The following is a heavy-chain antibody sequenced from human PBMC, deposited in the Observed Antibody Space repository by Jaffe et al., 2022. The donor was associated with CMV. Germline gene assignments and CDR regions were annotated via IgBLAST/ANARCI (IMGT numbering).Heavy chain of an antibody. D-gene: IGHD2-2*01. CDR3: ARGAGYQLANGMDV. CDR2: ISSSSSYI. CDR1: GFTFSSYS. Sequence: EVQLVESGGGLVKPGGSLRLSCAASGFTFSSYSMNWVRQAPGKGLEWVSSISSSSSYIYYADSVKGRFTISRDNAKNSLYLQMNSLRAEDTAVYYCARGAGYQLANGMDVWGQGTTVTVSS. J-gene: IGHJ6*02. V-gene: IGHV3-21*01.